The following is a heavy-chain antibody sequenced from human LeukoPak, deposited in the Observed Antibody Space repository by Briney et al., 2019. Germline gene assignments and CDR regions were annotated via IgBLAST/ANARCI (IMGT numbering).Heavy chain of an antibody. D-gene: IGHD5-18*01. V-gene: IGHV3-11*01. CDR2: ISSSGSTI. J-gene: IGHJ4*02. CDR3: ARAGRYSYGYPWADY. CDR1: GFTFSDYY. Sequence: GGSLRLSCASSGFTFSDYYMSWIRQAPGKGLEWVSYISSSGSTIYYADSVKGRFTISRDNAKNSLYLQMNSLRAEDTAVYYCARAGRYSYGYPWADYWGQGTLVTVSS.